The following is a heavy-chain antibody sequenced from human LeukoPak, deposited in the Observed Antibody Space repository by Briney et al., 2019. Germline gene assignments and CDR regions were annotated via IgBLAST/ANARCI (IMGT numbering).Heavy chain of an antibody. Sequence: ETLSLTCTVSGGSISSYYWNWIRQPPGKGLEWIGYVYYSGSPNYNPSLKSRVTISVDTSKNQLSPKLSSVTAADTAMYYCARDSRYYYDSGGENAFDIWGQGTMVTVSS. D-gene: IGHD3-22*01. CDR2: VYYSGSP. CDR1: GGSISSYY. CDR3: ARDSRYYYDSGGENAFDI. V-gene: IGHV4-59*01. J-gene: IGHJ3*02.